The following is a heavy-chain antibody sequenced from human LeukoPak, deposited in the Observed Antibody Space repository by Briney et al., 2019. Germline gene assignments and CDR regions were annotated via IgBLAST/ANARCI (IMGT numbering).Heavy chain of an antibody. CDR3: ARLVATTSARFDY. Sequence: ASVKVSCKASGYTFTGYYMHWVRQAPGQGLEWMGRINPNGGGTNYAQRFQGRVTMTRDTSISTAYMELSRLRSDDTAVYYCARLVATTSARFDYWGQGTLVTVSS. D-gene: IGHD5-12*01. CDR1: GYTFTGYY. V-gene: IGHV1-2*06. J-gene: IGHJ4*02. CDR2: INPNGGGT.